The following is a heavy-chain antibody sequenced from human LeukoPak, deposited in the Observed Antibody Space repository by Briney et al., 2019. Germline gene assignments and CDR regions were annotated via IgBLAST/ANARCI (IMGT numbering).Heavy chain of an antibody. J-gene: IGHJ4*02. CDR2: IKPDGSEK. V-gene: IGHV3-7*04. D-gene: IGHD6-19*01. CDR1: GFTSSNYW. Sequence: GGSLRLSCVVSGFTSSNYWVSWVRQAPGKGLEWVANIKPDGSEKNYVDSVKGRFTISRDNAKNSLYLQMNSLRAEDTAVYYCARDRPSGWYLQYYFNYWGQGNLVTVSS. CDR3: ARDRPSGWYLQYYFNY.